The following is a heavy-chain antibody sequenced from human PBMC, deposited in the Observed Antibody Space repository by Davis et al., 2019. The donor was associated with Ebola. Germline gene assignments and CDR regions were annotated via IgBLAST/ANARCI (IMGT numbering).Heavy chain of an antibody. D-gene: IGHD4-17*01. CDR3: TATVTTSDY. CDR1: GFTFSSYG. V-gene: IGHV3-73*01. CDR2: IRSKANSYAT. J-gene: IGHJ4*02. Sequence: GESLMISCAASGFTFSSYGMHWVRQASGKGLEWVGRIRSKANSYATAYAASVKGRFTISRDDSKNTAYLQMNSLKTEDTAVYYCTATVTTSDYWGQGTLVTVSS.